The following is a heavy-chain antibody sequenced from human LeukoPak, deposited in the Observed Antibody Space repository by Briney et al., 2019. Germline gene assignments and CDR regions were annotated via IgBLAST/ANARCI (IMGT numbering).Heavy chain of an antibody. CDR2: INSDGSST. J-gene: IGHJ1*01. Sequence: GGSLRLSCAASGFSFSRYWMHWVRQAPGKGLVWVSRINSDGSSTNYADSEKGRFTISRDNAKNTLYLQMNSLRAEDTAVYYCAKTTAVATPPLYFQNWGRGTLVTVSS. CDR3: AKTTAVATPPLYFQN. CDR1: GFSFSRYW. D-gene: IGHD4-23*01. V-gene: IGHV3-74*01.